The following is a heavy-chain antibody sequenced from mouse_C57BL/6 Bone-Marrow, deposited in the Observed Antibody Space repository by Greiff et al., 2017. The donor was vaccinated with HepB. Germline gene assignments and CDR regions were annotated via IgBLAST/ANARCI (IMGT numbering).Heavy chain of an antibody. Sequence: QVQLQQSGAELVRPGASVTLSCKASGYTFTDYEMHWVKLTPVHGLEWIGAIDPETGGTAYNQKFKGKAILTADKSSSTAYMELRSLTSEDSAVYYCTRSDLLGNYYAMDYWGQGTSVTVSS. J-gene: IGHJ4*01. CDR1: GYTFTDYE. CDR3: TRSDLLGNYYAMDY. D-gene: IGHD2-1*01. CDR2: IDPETGGT. V-gene: IGHV1-15*01.